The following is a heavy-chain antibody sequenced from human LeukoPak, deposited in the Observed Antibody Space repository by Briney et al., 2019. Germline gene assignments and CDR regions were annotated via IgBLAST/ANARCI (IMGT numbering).Heavy chain of an antibody. V-gene: IGHV4-59*01. Sequence: SEALSLTCTVSGGSISSYYWSWIRQPPGKGLEWIGYIYYSGSTNYNPSLKSRVTISVDTSKNQFSLKLSSVTAADTAVYYCASIAARDPYYYYGMDVWGQGTTVTVSS. CDR3: ASIAARDPYYYYGMDV. CDR2: IYYSGST. CDR1: GGSISSYY. D-gene: IGHD6-6*01. J-gene: IGHJ6*02.